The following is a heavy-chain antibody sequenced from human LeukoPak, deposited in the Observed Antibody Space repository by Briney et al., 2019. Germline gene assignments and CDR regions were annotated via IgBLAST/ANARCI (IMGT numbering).Heavy chain of an antibody. J-gene: IGHJ4*02. Sequence: GGSLRLSCAASGFTFSSYWMTWVRQAPGKGLEWVSTISGSVDNTYYADSVKGRFTISRDNSKNTLYLQMNSLRVEDTAVYYCAASRTKRFYYWGQGTLVTVSS. CDR2: ISGSVDNT. CDR1: GFTFSSYW. V-gene: IGHV3-23*01. CDR3: AASRTKRFYY.